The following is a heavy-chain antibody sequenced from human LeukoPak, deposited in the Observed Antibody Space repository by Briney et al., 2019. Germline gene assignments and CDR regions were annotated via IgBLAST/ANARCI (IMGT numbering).Heavy chain of an antibody. V-gene: IGHV3-48*01. J-gene: IGHJ6*03. CDR2: ISSSSSTI. D-gene: IGHD3-16*01. CDR3: ASLSADIWGYYYYMDV. Sequence: GGSLRLSCAASGFPFSSYSMNWVRQAPGEGLEWVSYISSSSSTIYYADSVKGRFTISRDNAKNSLYLQMNSLRAEDTAVYYCASLSADIWGYYYYMDVWGKGTTVTVSS. CDR1: GFPFSSYS.